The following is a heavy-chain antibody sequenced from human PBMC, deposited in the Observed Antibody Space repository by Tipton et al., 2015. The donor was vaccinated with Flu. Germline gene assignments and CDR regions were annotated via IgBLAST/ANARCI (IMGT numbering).Heavy chain of an antibody. V-gene: IGHV4-59*12. J-gene: IGHJ4*02. Sequence: TLSLTCIVSGGSISSYYWSWVRQPPGKGLEWIGYFYYSGITSYNPSFKSRVTMSVDPSKNQLSLKLSSVTAEDTAVYYCVREDFDILTASFSGYSWGQGTLVTVSS. CDR1: GGSISSYY. D-gene: IGHD3-9*01. CDR3: VREDFDILTASFSGYS. CDR2: FYYSGIT.